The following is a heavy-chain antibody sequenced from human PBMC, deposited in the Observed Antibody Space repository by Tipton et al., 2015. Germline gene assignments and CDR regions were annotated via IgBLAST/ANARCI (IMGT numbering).Heavy chain of an antibody. V-gene: IGHV4-39*07. CDR1: GGSVTSGNYY. CDR3: ARSEVGDFDS. CDR2: INHSGDT. J-gene: IGHJ4*02. D-gene: IGHD1-26*01. Sequence: GLVKPSEILSLTCNVSGGSVTSGNYYWTWIRQPPGKGLEWIGEINHSGDTYYRPSLKSRPTISVDTSKNQFSLMLSSVTAADTAIYYCARSEVGDFDSWGQGTLVTVSS.